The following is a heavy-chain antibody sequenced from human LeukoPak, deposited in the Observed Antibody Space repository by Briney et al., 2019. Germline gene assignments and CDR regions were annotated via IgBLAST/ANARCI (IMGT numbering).Heavy chain of an antibody. J-gene: IGHJ4*02. V-gene: IGHV3-33*06. Sequence: PGGSLRLSCAASGFTFSSYGMHWVRQAPGKGLEWVAVIWYDGSNKYYADSVKGRFTISRDNSKNTLYLQMNSLRAEDTAVYYCAKDDSSGYYSTFDYWGQGTLVTVSS. CDR1: GFTFSSYG. CDR3: AKDDSSGYYSTFDY. CDR2: IWYDGSNK. D-gene: IGHD3-22*01.